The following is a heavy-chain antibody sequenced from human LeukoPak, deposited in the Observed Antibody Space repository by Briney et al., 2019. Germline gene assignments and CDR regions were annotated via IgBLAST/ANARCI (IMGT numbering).Heavy chain of an antibody. CDR1: GYTLTESS. V-gene: IGHV1-24*01. CDR3: TRHGDSDYYAFDI. D-gene: IGHD5-12*01. J-gene: IGHJ3*02. CDR2: FDPEDGET. Sequence: ASVKVSCKVSGYTLTESSMYWVRQTPGKGLEWMGGFDPEDGETIYAQKFQGRVTMTEDTSTDTAYMELSSLRSEDTAVYYCTRHGDSDYYAFDIWGQGTMVTVSS.